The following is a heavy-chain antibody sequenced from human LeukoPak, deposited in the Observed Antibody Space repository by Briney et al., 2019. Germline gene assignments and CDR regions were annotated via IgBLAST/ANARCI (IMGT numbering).Heavy chain of an antibody. V-gene: IGHV3-23*01. CDR1: GFTFSSYA. Sequence: GGSLRLSCAASGFTFSSYAMSWVRQAPGKGLEWVSGINGNGGSTYYADSVKGRFTISRDNSKNTLYLQMNSLRAEDTAVYYCARDPYSGTYGDTYYYYMDVWGKGTTVTISS. D-gene: IGHD1-26*01. J-gene: IGHJ6*03. CDR2: INGNGGST. CDR3: ARDPYSGTYGDTYYYYMDV.